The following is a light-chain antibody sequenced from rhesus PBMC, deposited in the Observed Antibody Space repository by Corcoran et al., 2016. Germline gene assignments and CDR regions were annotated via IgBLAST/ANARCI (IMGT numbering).Light chain of an antibody. J-gene: IGKJ4*01. Sequence: DIQMTQSPSSLSASAGDRVTITCRACQGISNWLAWYPQKPGKAPKLLTYRASNLETGDPSRVSGSGSGTDFTLTISSLQPEDVATYYCQQDDNSPLTISEGTKVEVK. CDR3: QQDDNSPLT. V-gene: IGKV1-69*01. CDR1: QGISNW. CDR2: RAS.